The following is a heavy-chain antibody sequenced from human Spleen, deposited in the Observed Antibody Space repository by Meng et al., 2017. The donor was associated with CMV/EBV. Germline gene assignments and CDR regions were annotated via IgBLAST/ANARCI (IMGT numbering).Heavy chain of an antibody. CDR2: ISAYRGDT. D-gene: IGHD3-3*01. Sequence: ASVKVSCKASGYTFTTYDITWVRQAPGQGLEWMGWISAYRGDTDYAQKFQGRVTMTTDTSTGTAYLALRSLRSDDTAVYYCARADFVTVFGVVSHINGLDVWGQGTTVTVSS. J-gene: IGHJ6*02. CDR3: ARADFVTVFGVVSHINGLDV. CDR1: GYTFTTYD. V-gene: IGHV1-18*01.